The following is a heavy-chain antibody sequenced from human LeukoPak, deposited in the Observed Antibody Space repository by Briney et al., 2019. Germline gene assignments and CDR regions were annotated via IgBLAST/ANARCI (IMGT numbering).Heavy chain of an antibody. V-gene: IGHV3-33*01. CDR2: IWYDGCKT. J-gene: IGHJ4*02. CDR1: AFTFSNHG. Sequence: PGGSLRLSCAASAFTFSNHGMHWVRQAPGKGLEWVAVIWYDGCKTFYADSVKGRLTISRDNSRNTLYLQMNSLRAEDTAVYFCPRDTASRRLDYWGQGTLVTVSS. CDR3: PRDTASRRLDY. D-gene: IGHD5-18*01.